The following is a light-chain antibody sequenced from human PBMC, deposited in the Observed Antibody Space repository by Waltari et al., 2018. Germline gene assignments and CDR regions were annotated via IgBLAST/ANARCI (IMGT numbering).Light chain of an antibody. CDR1: SSDIGSYNY. CDR3: SSYMDTTALEL. J-gene: IGLJ2*01. CDR2: AVT. Sequence: QSALTQPASVSGSPGQSITISCTGTSSDIGSYNYVSWYQQQPGQAPTLIIFAVTNRPSGVATRFAGSKSGNTASLSISGLQGEDEADYYCSSYMDTTALELFGGGTSLTVL. V-gene: IGLV2-14*03.